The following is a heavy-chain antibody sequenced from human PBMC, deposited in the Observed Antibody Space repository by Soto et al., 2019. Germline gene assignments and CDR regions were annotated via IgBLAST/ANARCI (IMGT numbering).Heavy chain of an antibody. CDR1: GFTFDSFA. J-gene: IGHJ4*02. Sequence: EVQLLESGGDLVQPGGSLRLSCAASGFTFDSFAMTWVHQAPGKGLEWVSALSGVGDATNYADSVKGRFTISRDNSKNTLYLQINSLRPEDTAVYYCAKATNDWTYHFDYWGQGTPVTVSS. CDR2: LSGVGDAT. CDR3: AKATNDWTYHFDY. D-gene: IGHD3-9*01. V-gene: IGHV3-23*01.